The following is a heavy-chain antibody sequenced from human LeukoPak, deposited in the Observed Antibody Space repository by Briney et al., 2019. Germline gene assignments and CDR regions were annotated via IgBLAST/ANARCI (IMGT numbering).Heavy chain of an antibody. D-gene: IGHD3-10*01. CDR3: ATLYGSGSYYGGTGYYYYMDV. CDR2: IKQGGSEK. CDR1: GFTFSTYW. J-gene: IGHJ6*03. V-gene: IGHV3-7*01. Sequence: GGSLRLSCVASGFTFSTYWLSWVRQAPGKGLECVANIKQGGSEKYYVDSVRGRFTISRDTAKNTLYLQMNSLRAEDTAVYYCATLYGSGSYYGGTGYYYYMDVWGKGTTVTVSS.